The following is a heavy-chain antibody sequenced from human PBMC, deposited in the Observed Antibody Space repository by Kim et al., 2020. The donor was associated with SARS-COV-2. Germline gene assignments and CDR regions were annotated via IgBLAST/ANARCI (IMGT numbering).Heavy chain of an antibody. Sequence: SETLSLTCTVSGGSISSYYWSWIRQPPGKGLEWIGYIYYSGSTNYNPSLKSRVTISVDTSKNQFSLKLSSVTAADTAVYYCARDRGYSSGDDAFDIWGQGTMVTVSS. D-gene: IGHD6-19*01. CDR2: IYYSGST. CDR1: GGSISSYY. J-gene: IGHJ3*02. V-gene: IGHV4-59*13. CDR3: ARDRGYSSGDDAFDI.